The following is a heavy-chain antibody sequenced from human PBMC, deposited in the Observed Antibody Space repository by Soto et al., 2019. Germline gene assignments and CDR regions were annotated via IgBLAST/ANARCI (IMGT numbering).Heavy chain of an antibody. D-gene: IGHD2-2*01. CDR1: GGSISSYY. CDR3: AREDVVVPAAAYYYYYGMDV. J-gene: IGHJ6*02. V-gene: IGHV4-4*07. Sequence: SETLSLTCTVSGGSISSYYWSWIRQPAGKGLEWIGRIYTSGSTNYNPSLKSRVTMSVDTSKNQFSLKLSSVTAADTAVYYCAREDVVVPAAAYYYYYGMDVWGQGTKVTVSS. CDR2: IYTSGST.